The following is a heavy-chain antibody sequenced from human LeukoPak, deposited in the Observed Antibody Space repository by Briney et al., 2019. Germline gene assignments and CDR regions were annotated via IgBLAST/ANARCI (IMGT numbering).Heavy chain of an antibody. CDR2: IRFDGTSK. J-gene: IGHJ6*03. CDR3: AKDFAVGATYYYYMDV. CDR1: GFTFSNSG. D-gene: IGHD1-26*01. Sequence: GGSLRLSCATSGFTFSNSGMHWVRQAPGKGREWVSFIRFDGTSKFYADSVKRRFTIFRDDYKNTLYLQMNSLRPEDTAIYYCAKDFAVGATYYYYMDVWGKGTTVTVSS. V-gene: IGHV3-30*02.